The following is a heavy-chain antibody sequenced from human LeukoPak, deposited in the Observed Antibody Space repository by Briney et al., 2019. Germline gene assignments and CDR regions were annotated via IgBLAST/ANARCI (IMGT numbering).Heavy chain of an antibody. CDR3: VREGTYFFASGSFQGYYFDN. CDR2: ISNDGSDK. D-gene: IGHD3-10*01. Sequence: GGSLRHSCAAPGVTFSNYAMHWVRQSPGKGLEWVAVISNDGSDKHHADSVKGRFTVSRDNSKHTVYLQMDRLRVEDTAIYYCVREGTYFFASGSFQGYYFDNWGQGTLVTVSS. CDR1: GVTFSNYA. J-gene: IGHJ4*02. V-gene: IGHV3-30*03.